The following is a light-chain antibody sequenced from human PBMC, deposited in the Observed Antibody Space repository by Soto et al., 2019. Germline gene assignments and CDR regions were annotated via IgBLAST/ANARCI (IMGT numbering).Light chain of an antibody. CDR2: GVK. J-gene: IGLJ1*01. CDR3: SSYTTSYFYV. CDR1: GRDIGAYNY. Sequence: QSVLTQPASVSGSPGQSITISCTGSGRDIGAYNYVSWYQPHPGKAPKLIIYGVKNRPSGVSNRFSASKSAFTASLTISGLQAEDEADYYCSSYTTSYFYVFGPGTKVTVL. V-gene: IGLV2-14*01.